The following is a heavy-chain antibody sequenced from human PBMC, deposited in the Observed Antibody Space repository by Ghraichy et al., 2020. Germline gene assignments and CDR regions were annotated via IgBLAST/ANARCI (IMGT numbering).Heavy chain of an antibody. V-gene: IGHV3-48*02. CDR2: ITSSSRCI. J-gene: IGHJ6*02. D-gene: IGHD4-23*01. CDR3: ARGSTVVRLSYYDRMDV. Sequence: GGSLRLSCVGSGFTFSSYSMNWVRQAPGKGLEWVSYITSSSRCISYADSVKGRFTVSRDNAQNSVYLQLKRLRDEDTAVYYCARGSTVVRLSYYDRMDVWGQGTTVTVSS. CDR1: GFTFSSYS.